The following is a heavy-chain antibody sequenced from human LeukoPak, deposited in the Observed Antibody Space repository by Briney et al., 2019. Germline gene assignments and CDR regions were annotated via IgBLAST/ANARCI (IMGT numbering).Heavy chain of an antibody. Sequence: SETLSLTCTVSGDSMSSSHYCWGWIRQPPGKGLEWIGSIYYSGSTYYNPSLKSRVTISVDTSKNQFSLKLSSVTAADTAVYYCARPPYYYDSSGYSAFDIWGQGTMVTVSS. CDR2: IYYSGST. J-gene: IGHJ3*02. V-gene: IGHV4-39*01. D-gene: IGHD3-22*01. CDR1: GDSMSSSHYC. CDR3: ARPPYYYDSSGYSAFDI.